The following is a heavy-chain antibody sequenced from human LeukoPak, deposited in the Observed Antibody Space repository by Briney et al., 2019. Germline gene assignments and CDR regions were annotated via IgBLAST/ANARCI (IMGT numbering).Heavy chain of an antibody. CDR2: ISSNGGST. CDR1: GFTFSAYA. V-gene: IGHV3-64*01. D-gene: IGHD1-26*01. Sequence: GGSLRLSCEASGFTFSAYAMTWVRQAPGKGLEYVSAISSNGGSTYYANSAKGRFTISRDNSKNTLYLQMGSLRAEDMAVYYCARDGWELLIGYYFDYWGQGTLVTVSS. CDR3: ARDGWELLIGYYFDY. J-gene: IGHJ4*02.